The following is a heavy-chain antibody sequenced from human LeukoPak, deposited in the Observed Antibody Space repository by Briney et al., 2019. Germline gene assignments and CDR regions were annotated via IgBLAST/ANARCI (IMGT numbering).Heavy chain of an antibody. D-gene: IGHD5-18*01. CDR2: INHSGST. Sequence: SETLSLTCAVYGGSFSGYYWSWIRQPPGKGLEWIGEINHSGSTNYNPSLKSRVTISVDTSKNQFSLKLSSVTAADTAVYYCARGRGKIRLWPGDYYYGMDVWGQGTTVTVAS. V-gene: IGHV4-34*01. J-gene: IGHJ6*02. CDR1: GGSFSGYY. CDR3: ARGRGKIRLWPGDYYYGMDV.